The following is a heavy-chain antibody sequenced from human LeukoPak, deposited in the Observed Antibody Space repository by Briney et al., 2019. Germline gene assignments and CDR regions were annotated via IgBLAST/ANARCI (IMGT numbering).Heavy chain of an antibody. CDR1: GFSFSSYS. CDR3: ARAGSGRAPFGY. CDR2: ISSSSSYI. Sequence: PGGSLRLSCAASGFSFSSYSMNWLRLAPGKGLEWVSSISSSSSYIYYADSVQGRFTISRDNAKNSLYLQMNSLRAEDTAVYYCARAGSGRAPFGYWGQGTLVTVSS. J-gene: IGHJ4*02. D-gene: IGHD2-15*01. V-gene: IGHV3-21*01.